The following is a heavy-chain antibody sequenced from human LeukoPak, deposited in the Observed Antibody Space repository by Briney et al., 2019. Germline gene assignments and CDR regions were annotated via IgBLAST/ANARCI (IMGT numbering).Heavy chain of an antibody. J-gene: IGHJ4*02. Sequence: GASVKVSCKASGYTFTGYYMHWVRQAPGQGLEWMGWINPNSGGTNYAQKFQGRVTMTRDTSISTAYMELRSLRSDDTAVYYCAQDYGDNRGGFDYWGQGTLVTVSS. CDR1: GYTFTGYY. D-gene: IGHD4-23*01. CDR2: INPNSGGT. V-gene: IGHV1-2*02. CDR3: AQDYGDNRGGFDY.